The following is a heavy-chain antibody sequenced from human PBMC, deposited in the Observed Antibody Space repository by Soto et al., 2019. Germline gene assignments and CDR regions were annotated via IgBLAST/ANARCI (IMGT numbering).Heavy chain of an antibody. CDR2: INHSGST. J-gene: IGHJ4*02. D-gene: IGHD3-22*01. CDR3: ARSLSYYYDSSGYYSD. CDR1: GGSFSGYY. Sequence: PSETLSLTCAVYGGSFSGYYWSWIRQPPGKGLEWIGEINHSGSTNYNPSLKSRVTISVDTSKNQFSLKLSSVTAADTAVYYCARSLSYYYDSSGYYSDWGQVNLVTVSS. V-gene: IGHV4-34*01.